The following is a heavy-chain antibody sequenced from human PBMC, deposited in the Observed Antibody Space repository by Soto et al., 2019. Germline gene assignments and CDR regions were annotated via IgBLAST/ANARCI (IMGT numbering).Heavy chain of an antibody. CDR2: VKPSSGTA. D-gene: IGHD1-1*01. Sequence: QVQLVQSGAEMKKPGASVRVSCKASGYTFTTYFIHWLRQAPVQGLEWVGIVKPSSGTADYPRKFQDRVTMSSDTSTNTVYMELNSLTSEDTAVYYFAREYPSTYCFGPWGQGTLVTVSS. CDR1: GYTFTTYF. CDR3: AREYPSTYCFGP. J-gene: IGHJ5*02. V-gene: IGHV1-46*01.